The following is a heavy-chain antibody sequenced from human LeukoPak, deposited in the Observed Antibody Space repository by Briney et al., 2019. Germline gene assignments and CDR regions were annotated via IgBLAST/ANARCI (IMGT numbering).Heavy chain of an antibody. V-gene: IGHV3-23*01. CDR3: ATDREGDPSAYYLV. D-gene: IGHD3-22*01. CDR1: GFTFSGYA. Sequence: PGGSLRLSCAASGFTFSGYAMSWIRQDPGKGLEWVSTISDNGGRTYYADSVKGRFTISRDNSKNTLFLQMNSLRAEDSAVYYCATDREGDPSAYYLVGGQGTLITVSS. J-gene: IGHJ4*02. CDR2: ISDNGGRT.